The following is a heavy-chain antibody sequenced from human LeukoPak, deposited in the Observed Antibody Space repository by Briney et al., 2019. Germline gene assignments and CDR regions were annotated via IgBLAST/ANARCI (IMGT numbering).Heavy chain of an antibody. Sequence: GGSLRLSCAASGFTFSSYWMSWVRQAPGKGLEWVTNIKQDGSEKYYVDSVKGRFTISRDNAKNSLYLQMNSLRAEDTAVYYCASSTIFGVVIIWVGAFDIWRQGTMVTVSS. D-gene: IGHD3-3*01. CDR3: ASSTIFGVVIIWVGAFDI. CDR1: GFTFSSYW. J-gene: IGHJ3*02. V-gene: IGHV3-7*01. CDR2: IKQDGSEK.